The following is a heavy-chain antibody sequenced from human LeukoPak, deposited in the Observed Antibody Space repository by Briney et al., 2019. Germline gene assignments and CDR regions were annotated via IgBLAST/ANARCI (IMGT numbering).Heavy chain of an antibody. CDR2: INHSGST. Sequence: PSETLSLTCAVYGGSFSGYYWSWIRQPPGKGLEWIGEINHSGSTNYNPSPKSRVTISVDTSKNQFSLKLSSVTAADTAVYYCARAGEGYGHVRDFDYWGQGTLVTVSS. V-gene: IGHV4-34*01. D-gene: IGHD5-18*01. J-gene: IGHJ4*02. CDR3: ARAGEGYGHVRDFDY. CDR1: GGSFSGYY.